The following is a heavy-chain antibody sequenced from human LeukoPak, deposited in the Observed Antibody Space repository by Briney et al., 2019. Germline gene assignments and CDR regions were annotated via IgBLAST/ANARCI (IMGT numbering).Heavy chain of an antibody. Sequence: ASVKVSCKTSGYIFTNYDINWVRQAPGQGLERMGWVSGGKDNTKYSEKSQGRITITRDTSATTAYLELSSLRSEDSTVYFCARAFSASSSTIDHWGQGTLVIVSP. J-gene: IGHJ4*02. D-gene: IGHD6-6*01. V-gene: IGHV1-3*01. CDR3: ARAFSASSSTIDH. CDR2: VSGGKDNT. CDR1: GYIFTNYD.